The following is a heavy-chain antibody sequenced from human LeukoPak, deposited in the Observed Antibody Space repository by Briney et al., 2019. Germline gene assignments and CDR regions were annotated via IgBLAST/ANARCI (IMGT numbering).Heavy chain of an antibody. J-gene: IGHJ5*02. V-gene: IGHV4-59*01. Sequence: SETLSLTCTVSGGSISSYYWSWIRQPPGKGLEWIGYIYYSGSTNYNPSLTSRVTISVDTSKNQFSLKLSSVTAADTAVYYCARMVQRNWFDPWGQGTLVTVSS. CDR2: IYYSGST. D-gene: IGHD3-10*01. CDR1: GGSISSYY. CDR3: ARMVQRNWFDP.